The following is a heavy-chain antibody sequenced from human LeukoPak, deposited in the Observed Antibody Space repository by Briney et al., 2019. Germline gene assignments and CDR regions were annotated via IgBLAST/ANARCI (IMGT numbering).Heavy chain of an antibody. J-gene: IGHJ3*01. CDR1: GGIFTNYA. Sequence: GASVKVSCKASGGIFTNYAFSWVRQAPGQGHEWMGRNVPILGVAIYPQKFQDRVTITADKSTSTAYMEVTSLTSDDTAMYYCASDVTVAAVRMAFDVWGRGTMVTVSS. D-gene: IGHD2-15*01. V-gene: IGHV1-69*04. CDR3: ASDVTVAAVRMAFDV. CDR2: NVPILGVA.